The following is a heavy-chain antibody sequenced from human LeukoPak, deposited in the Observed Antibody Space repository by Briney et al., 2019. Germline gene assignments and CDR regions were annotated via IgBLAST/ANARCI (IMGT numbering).Heavy chain of an antibody. V-gene: IGHV3-23*01. D-gene: IGHD2-15*01. Sequence: AGGSLRLSCAASGFTFSSYAMSWVRQAPGKGLEWVSTISGSGGSTYYADSVKGRFTISRDNSKNTLYLQMNSLRAEDTAVYHCAKDCRGMAFYFDYWGQGTLVTVSS. CDR3: AKDCRGMAFYFDY. CDR1: GFTFSSYA. J-gene: IGHJ4*02. CDR2: ISGSGGST.